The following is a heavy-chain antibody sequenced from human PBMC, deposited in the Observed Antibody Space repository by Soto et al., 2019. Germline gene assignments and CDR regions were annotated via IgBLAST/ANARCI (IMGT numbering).Heavy chain of an antibody. J-gene: IGHJ4*02. CDR2: IYYSGST. Sequence: QLQLQESGPGLVKPSETLSLTCTVSGGSISSSSYYWGWIRQPPGKGLEWIGSIYYSGSTYYNPSLKSRVTISVDTSKNQFSLRLSSVTAADTAVYYCARQGGWNDAFDYWGQGTLVTVSS. CDR1: GGSISSSSYY. D-gene: IGHD1-1*01. V-gene: IGHV4-39*01. CDR3: ARQGGWNDAFDY.